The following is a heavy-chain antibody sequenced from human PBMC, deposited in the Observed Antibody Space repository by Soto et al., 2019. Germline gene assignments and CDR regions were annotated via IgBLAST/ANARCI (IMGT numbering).Heavy chain of an antibody. J-gene: IGHJ4*02. CDR2: ISGRGTST. D-gene: IGHD2-15*01. CDR3: ARGEGRLLTSGSCYFFY. V-gene: IGHV3-23*01. CDR1: GFAFNNFA. Sequence: EVQFLESGGGLAQPGGTLRLSCAASGFAFNNFAMTWVRQAPGKGLEWVSGISGRGTSTYYADSVKGRFTISRDNSKSVVCLEMNSLRTEDAAVYSCARGEGRLLTSGSCYFFYWGQGSLVTVTS.